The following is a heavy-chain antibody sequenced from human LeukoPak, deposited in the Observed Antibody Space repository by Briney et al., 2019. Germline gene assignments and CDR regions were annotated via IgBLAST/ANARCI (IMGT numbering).Heavy chain of an antibody. Sequence: ASVKVSCKASGYTFISYYMHWVRQAPGQGLEWMGIINPSGGSTTYAQMFQGRVILTRDTSTRTVYMELYSLRSEDTAVYYCAKGSWFDPWGQGTLVTVSS. V-gene: IGHV1-46*01. CDR1: GYTFISYY. J-gene: IGHJ5*02. CDR3: AKGSWFDP. CDR2: INPSGGST.